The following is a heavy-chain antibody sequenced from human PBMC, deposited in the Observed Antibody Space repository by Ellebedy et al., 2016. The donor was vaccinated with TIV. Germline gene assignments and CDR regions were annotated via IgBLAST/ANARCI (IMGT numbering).Heavy chain of an antibody. D-gene: IGHD5-12*01. V-gene: IGHV3-30-3*01. CDR2: ISNDGNKK. J-gene: IGHJ5*02. Sequence: GESLKISCAASGFTFRSHAMHWVRQAPGKGLEWLAVISNDGNKKLYAESVKGRFTLSRDTSTSTVYLQMNSLKTDDTAVYYCTTVTLRPLGAWGQGTLVTVSS. CDR3: TTVTLRPLGA. CDR1: GFTFRSHA.